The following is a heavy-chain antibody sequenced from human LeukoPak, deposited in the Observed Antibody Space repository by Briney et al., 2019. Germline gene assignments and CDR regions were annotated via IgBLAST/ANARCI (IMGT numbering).Heavy chain of an antibody. CDR1: GFTFSNAW. D-gene: IGHD6-13*01. V-gene: IGHV3-15*05. CDR2: IKSKTDGGTT. CDR3: VKDNTLSSSWPRHNWFDP. Sequence: GGSLRLSCAASGFTFSNAWMSWVRQPPGKGLEWVGRIKSKTDGGTTDYAEPVKGRFTISRDNSKNTLYLQMSSLRAEDTAVYYCVKDNTLSSSWPRHNWFDPWGQGTLVTVSS. J-gene: IGHJ5*02.